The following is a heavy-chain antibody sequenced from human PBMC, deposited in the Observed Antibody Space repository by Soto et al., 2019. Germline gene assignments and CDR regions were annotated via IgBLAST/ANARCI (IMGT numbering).Heavy chain of an antibody. CDR1: GFTFSSYA. CDR2: IGESGTPT. V-gene: IGHV3-23*01. J-gene: IGHJ6*02. CDR3: ARYIPGVRYYGMDV. D-gene: IGHD2-2*01. Sequence: GGSLRLSCAASGFTFSSYAMKWVRQAPGKGLEWVSLIGESGTPTYYADSVKGRSTISRDNSGNTLFLEMYSLRAEDTAVYYCARYIPGVRYYGMDVWGQGTTVTVSS.